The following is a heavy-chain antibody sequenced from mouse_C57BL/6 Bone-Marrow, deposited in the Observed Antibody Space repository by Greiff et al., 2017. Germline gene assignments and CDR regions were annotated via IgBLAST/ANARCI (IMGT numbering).Heavy chain of an antibody. J-gene: IGHJ1*03. Sequence: QVQLKQPGAELVKPGASVKLSCKASGYTFTSYWMPWVKQRPGRGLEWIGRIDPNSGGTKYNEKFKSKDTLTVDKPSSTSYMQLSSLTSADSAVYYCARFDYGSSHWYFDVWGTGTTVTVSS. CDR2: IDPNSGGT. CDR3: ARFDYGSSHWYFDV. D-gene: IGHD1-1*01. V-gene: IGHV1-72*01. CDR1: GYTFTSYW.